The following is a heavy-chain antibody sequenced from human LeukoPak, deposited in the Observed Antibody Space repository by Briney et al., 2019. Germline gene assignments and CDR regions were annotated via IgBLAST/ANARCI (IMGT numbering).Heavy chain of an antibody. Sequence: GGSLRLSCTISGFTFNNYDMHWVRQATGKGLEWVSGIGSTGDTHYPASVTGRFSISRENAKNSLYLQINGLRAEDTAMYYCARSRATWGNIDFWGQGTQVIVSS. D-gene: IGHD3-16*01. J-gene: IGHJ4*02. CDR3: ARSRATWGNIDF. CDR1: GFTFNNYD. CDR2: IGSTGDT. V-gene: IGHV3-13*01.